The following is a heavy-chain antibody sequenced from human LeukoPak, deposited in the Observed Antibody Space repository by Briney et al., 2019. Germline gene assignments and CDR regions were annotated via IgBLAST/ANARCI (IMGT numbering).Heavy chain of an antibody. J-gene: IGHJ4*02. CDR3: ASYSSSWPPYFDY. CDR2: IYYSGST. Sequence: SETLSLTCTVSGGSISSYYWSWIRQPPGKGLEWIGYIYYSGSTNYDPSLKSRVTISVDTSKNQFSLKLSSVTAADTAVYYCASYSSSWPPYFDYWGQGTLVTVSS. V-gene: IGHV4-59*01. CDR1: GGSISSYY. D-gene: IGHD6-13*01.